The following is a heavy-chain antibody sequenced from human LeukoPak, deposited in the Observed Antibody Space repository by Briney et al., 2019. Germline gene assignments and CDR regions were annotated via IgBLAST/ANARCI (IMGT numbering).Heavy chain of an antibody. V-gene: IGHV3-21*01. D-gene: IGHD1-26*01. J-gene: IGHJ4*02. CDR3: ARDRGSYFKFDY. Sequence: PGGSLRLSCAASGFTFSSYSMNWARQAPGKGLEWVSSISSSSSYIYYADSVKGRFTISRDNAKNSLYLQMNSLRAEDTAVYYCARDRGSYFKFDYWGQGTLVTVSS. CDR1: GFTFSSYS. CDR2: ISSSSSYI.